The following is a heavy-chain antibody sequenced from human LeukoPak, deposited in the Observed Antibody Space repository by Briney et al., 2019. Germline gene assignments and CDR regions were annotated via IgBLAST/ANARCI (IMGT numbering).Heavy chain of an antibody. Sequence: PGGSLRLSCAASGFSFRNYAMTWVRQAPGKELHWVSAISGSGGNTYYADSVKGRFTVSRDNSKNTLSLQVNSLRSEDTAVYFCAKGDYGGNSHTFDIWGQGTMVTVSS. CDR1: GFSFRNYA. D-gene: IGHD4-23*01. CDR3: AKGDYGGNSHTFDI. CDR2: ISGSGGNT. J-gene: IGHJ3*02. V-gene: IGHV3-23*01.